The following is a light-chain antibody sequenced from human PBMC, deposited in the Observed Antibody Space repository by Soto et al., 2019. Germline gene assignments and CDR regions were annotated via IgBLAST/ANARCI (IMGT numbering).Light chain of an antibody. CDR3: QQYSSYWT. CDR1: HDISSY. V-gene: IGKV1-5*01. J-gene: IGKJ1*01. CDR2: GAS. Sequence: DIQMTQSPPSLSASVGDRVTITCRASHDISSYLNWYQQKPGKAPKLLIYGASTLESGAPSRFSGSGSGTEFTLTISSLQSDDFATYYCQQYSSYWTVGQGTKVDI.